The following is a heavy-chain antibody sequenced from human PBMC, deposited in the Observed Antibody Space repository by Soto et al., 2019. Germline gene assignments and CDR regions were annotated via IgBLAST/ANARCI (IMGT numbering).Heavy chain of an antibody. J-gene: IGHJ4*02. CDR3: ARGLEVTTFGGIISNYFDY. D-gene: IGHD3-16*02. V-gene: IGHV4-30-2*01. CDR2: IYHSGTT. CDR1: GASISSAGNS. Sequence: QLQLQESGSGLVKPSETLSLTCSVSGASISSAGNSWSWIRQAPGKGLEWIGYIYHSGTTYYNPSTRSRVTLSADTSKNHFSLKVRSVTAADTAVYYCARGLEVTTFGGIISNYFDYWGQGTLVTVSS.